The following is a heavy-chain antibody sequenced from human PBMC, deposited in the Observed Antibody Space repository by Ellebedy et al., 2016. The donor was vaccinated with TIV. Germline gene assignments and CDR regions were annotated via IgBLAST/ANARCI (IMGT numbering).Heavy chain of an antibody. CDR2: SYSVYYSGSS. J-gene: IGHJ4*02. D-gene: IGHD6-25*01. CDR1: RGSISSSNHY. Sequence: SETLSLTCSVSRGSISSSNHYWGWIRQPPGKGLEWIGTMSYSVYYSGSSYQNPSLKIRVTIVVDTTKNQVSLDLSSVTAANTAVYYCARVGLHRGEAAATPLFDSWGPGILVTVSS. CDR3: ARVGLHRGEAAATPLFDS. V-gene: IGHV4-39*07.